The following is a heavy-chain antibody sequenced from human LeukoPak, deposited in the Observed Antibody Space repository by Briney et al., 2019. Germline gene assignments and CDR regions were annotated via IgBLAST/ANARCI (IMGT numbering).Heavy chain of an antibody. J-gene: IGHJ5*02. CDR2: IYYRGDT. Sequence: SETLSLTCTVSGGSIISSTYYWGWIRQPPGKGLEWIGTIYYRGDTYYNPSLKSRVTISLDTSKNQFSLRLSSVTAVDTAVYYCTRNRGDYCGTTSCDWNEFDPSGQGALVTVSS. CDR3: TRNRGDYCGTTSCDWNEFDP. V-gene: IGHV4-39*07. CDR1: GGSIISSTYY. D-gene: IGHD2-2*01.